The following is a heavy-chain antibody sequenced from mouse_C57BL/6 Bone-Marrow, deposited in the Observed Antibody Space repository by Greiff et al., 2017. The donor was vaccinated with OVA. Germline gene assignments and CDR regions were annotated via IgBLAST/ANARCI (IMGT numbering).Heavy chain of an antibody. D-gene: IGHD2-3*01. J-gene: IGHJ2*01. CDR2: INPYNGGT. V-gene: IGHV1-19*01. Sequence: VQLQQSGPVLVKPGASVKMSCKASGYTFTDYYMNWVKQSHGKSLEWIGVINPYNGGTSYNQKFKGKATLTVDKSSSTAYMELNSLTSEDSAVYYCARDDGCLDYWGQGTTLTVSS. CDR3: ARDDGCLDY. CDR1: GYTFTDYY.